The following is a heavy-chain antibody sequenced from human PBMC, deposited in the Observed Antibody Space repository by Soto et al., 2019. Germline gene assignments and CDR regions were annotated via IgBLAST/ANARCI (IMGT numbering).Heavy chain of an antibody. D-gene: IGHD6-19*01. V-gene: IGHV1-3*01. CDR2: INAGNGNT. CDR3: ARGGSSGPGGVYYYYGMDV. J-gene: IGHJ6*02. CDR1: GYTFTSYA. Sequence: QVQLVQSGAEVKKPGASVKVSCKASGYTFTSYAMHWVRQAPGQRLEWMGWINAGNGNTKYSQKFQGRVTITRDTSASTAYMELSSLRSEDTAVYYCARGGSSGPGGVYYYYGMDVWGQGTTVTVSS.